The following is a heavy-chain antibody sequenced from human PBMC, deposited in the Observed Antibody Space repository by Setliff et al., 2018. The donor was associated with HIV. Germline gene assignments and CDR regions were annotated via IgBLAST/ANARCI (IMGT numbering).Heavy chain of an antibody. Sequence: ASVKVSCKASGYTFSYAMHWVRQAPGQRLEWMGWINAGNGNTKYSQKFQGRVTITRDTSASTAYMELSSLRSEDTAVYYCARVPSIETILFDSWGQGTLVTVSS. CDR2: INAGNGNT. D-gene: IGHD2-2*02. V-gene: IGHV1-3*01. J-gene: IGHJ4*02. CDR3: ARVPSIETILFDS. CDR1: GYTFSYA.